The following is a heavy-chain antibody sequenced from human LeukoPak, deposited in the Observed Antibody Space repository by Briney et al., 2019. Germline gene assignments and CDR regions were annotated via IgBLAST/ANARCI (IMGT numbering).Heavy chain of an antibody. J-gene: IGHJ2*01. CDR3: ARTPTIYYDSSGGDWYFDL. Sequence: SVKVSCKASGGTSSSYAISWVRQAPGQGLEWMGGIIPIFGTANYAQKFQGRVTITADESTSTAYMELRSLRSDDTAVYYCARTPTIYYDSSGGDWYFDLWGRGTLVTVSS. CDR2: IIPIFGTA. D-gene: IGHD3-22*01. V-gene: IGHV1-69*01. CDR1: GGTSSSYA.